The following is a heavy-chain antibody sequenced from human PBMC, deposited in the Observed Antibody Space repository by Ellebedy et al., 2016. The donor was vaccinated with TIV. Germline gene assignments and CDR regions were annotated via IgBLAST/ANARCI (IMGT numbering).Heavy chain of an antibody. V-gene: IGHV4-59*11. CDR2: IYYSGTT. CDR3: ARVAITAAVGGGFFDL. J-gene: IGHJ2*01. CDR1: GGSLTNHF. Sequence: MPSETLSLTCTVSGGSLTNHFWSWIRQPPGKGLEWIASIYYSGTTNYNPSLKSRITISVDTSKNQISLTLMSSVSAADTAVYYCARVAITAAVGGGFFDLWGRGTLVTVSS. D-gene: IGHD6-13*01.